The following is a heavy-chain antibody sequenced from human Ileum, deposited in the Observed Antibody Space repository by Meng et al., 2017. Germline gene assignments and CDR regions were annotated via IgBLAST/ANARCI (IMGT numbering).Heavy chain of an antibody. J-gene: IGHJ4*02. CDR1: GFTFDDYA. CDR2: ISWNSGSI. CDR3: AKDRGSSGYALDY. V-gene: IGHV3-9*03. Sequence: GGSLRLSCAASGFTFDDYAMHWVRQAPGKGLEWVSGISWNSGSIGYADSVKGRFTISRDNAKNSLYLRMNSLGAEDMALYYCAKDRGSSGYALDYWGQGTLVTVSS. D-gene: IGHD3-22*01.